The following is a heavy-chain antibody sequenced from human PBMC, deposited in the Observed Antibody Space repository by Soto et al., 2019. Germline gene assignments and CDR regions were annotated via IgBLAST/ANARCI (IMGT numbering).Heavy chain of an antibody. V-gene: IGHV4-59*02. CDR1: GGSVTNYY. CDR2: IYSSGST. Sequence: SETLSLTCTVSGGSVTNYYWNWIRQPPGKGLEWIGYIYSSGSTNYNPSLESRVTISIDKSKTQFSLRLSSVTAADTAVYYCARXSTYYESNERKVLVPDYWGQGTQVTVSS. CDR3: ARXSTYYESNERKVLVPDY. D-gene: IGHD3-22*01. J-gene: IGHJ4*02.